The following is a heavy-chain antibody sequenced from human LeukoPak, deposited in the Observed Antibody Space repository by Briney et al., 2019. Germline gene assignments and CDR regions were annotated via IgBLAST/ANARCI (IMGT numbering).Heavy chain of an antibody. Sequence: PGRSLRLSCAASGFTFDDYAMHWVRQAPGKGLEWVSGISWNSGSIGYADSVKGRSTISRDNAKNSLYLQMNSLRAEDTALYYCAIWTGSLDYWGQGTLVTVSS. CDR2: ISWNSGSI. D-gene: IGHD3-10*01. CDR3: AIWTGSLDY. J-gene: IGHJ4*02. V-gene: IGHV3-9*01. CDR1: GFTFDDYA.